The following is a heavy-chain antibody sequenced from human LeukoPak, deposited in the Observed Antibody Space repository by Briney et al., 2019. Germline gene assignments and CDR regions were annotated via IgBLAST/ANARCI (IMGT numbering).Heavy chain of an antibody. CDR1: GGSISSHY. Sequence: KTSETLSLTCTVPGGSISSHYWSWIRQPPGKGLEWIGYIYYSGSTNYNPSLKSRVTISVDTSKNQFSLKLSSVTAANTAVYYCARDRNHYYMDVWGKGTTVTVSS. V-gene: IGHV4-59*11. CDR3: ARDRNHYYMDV. J-gene: IGHJ6*03. CDR2: IYYSGST.